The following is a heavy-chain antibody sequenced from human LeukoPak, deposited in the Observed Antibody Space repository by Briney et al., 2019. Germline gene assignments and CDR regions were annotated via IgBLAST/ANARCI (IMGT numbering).Heavy chain of an antibody. J-gene: IGHJ6*03. Sequence: SETLSLTCTVSGGSMNNYYWNWIRQPPGKGLEWIGYIYYSGSTNYNPSLKSRVTMSVDTSKNQFSLKLSSVTAADTAVYYCARAVGSGSFQTYYYYMDVWGKGTTVTISS. D-gene: IGHD3-10*01. CDR3: ARAVGSGSFQTYYYYMDV. V-gene: IGHV4-59*12. CDR2: IYYSGST. CDR1: GGSMNNYY.